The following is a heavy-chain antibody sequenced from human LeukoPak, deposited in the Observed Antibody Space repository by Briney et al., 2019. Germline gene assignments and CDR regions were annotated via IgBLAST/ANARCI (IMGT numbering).Heavy chain of an antibody. CDR3: ARLGLHYGSGSYSGNY. CDR1: GHTFTGYY. Sequence: ASVKVSCKASGHTFTGYYMHWVRQAHGQGLEWMGEIIPIFGTANYAQKFQGRVTITADKSTSTAYMELSSLRSEDTAVYYYARLGLHYGSGSYSGNYWGQGTLVTVSS. J-gene: IGHJ4*02. D-gene: IGHD3-10*01. CDR2: IIPIFGTA. V-gene: IGHV1-69*06.